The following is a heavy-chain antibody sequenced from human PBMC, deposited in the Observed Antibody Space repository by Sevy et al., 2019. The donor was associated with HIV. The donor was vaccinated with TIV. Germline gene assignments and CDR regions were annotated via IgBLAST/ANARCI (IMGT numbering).Heavy chain of an antibody. J-gene: IGHJ6*02. D-gene: IGHD3-10*01. CDR3: AIGGFGELLNDYYYGMDV. CDR2: IIPIFGTA. CDR1: GGTFSSYA. Sequence: ASVKVSCKASGGTFSSYAISWVRQAPGQGLEWMGGIIPIFGTANYAQKFQGGVTITADESTSTAYMELSSLRSEDTAVYYCAIGGFGELLNDYYYGMDVWGQGTTVTVSS. V-gene: IGHV1-69*13.